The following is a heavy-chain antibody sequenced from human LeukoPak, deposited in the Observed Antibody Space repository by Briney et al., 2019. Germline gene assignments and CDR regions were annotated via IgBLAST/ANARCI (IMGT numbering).Heavy chain of an antibody. J-gene: IGHJ4*02. CDR3: ARDYVGMSTIRDFGC. CDR2: IYYSGST. Sequence: PSQTLSLTCTVSGGSISSGGYYWSWIRQHPGKGLEWIGYIYYSGSTYYNPSLKSRVTISVDTSKNQFSLKLTSVSAADTAVYYCARDYVGMSTIRDFGCWGQGTLVTVSS. CDR1: GGSISSGGYY. D-gene: IGHD5-24*01. V-gene: IGHV4-31*03.